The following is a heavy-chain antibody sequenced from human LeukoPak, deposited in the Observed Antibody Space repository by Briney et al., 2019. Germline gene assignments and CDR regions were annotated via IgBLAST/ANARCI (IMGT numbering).Heavy chain of an antibody. Sequence: GGSLRLSCAASGFAVGSNYMSWVRQAAGKGLEWVSVIYSGGSTYYADSVKVRFTISRDNSKNTLYLQMNSLRAEDTAVYYCARGSEGYCSGGSCSLRYWGQGTLVTVSS. D-gene: IGHD2-15*01. CDR1: GFAVGSNY. V-gene: IGHV3-66*01. CDR3: ARGSEGYCSGGSCSLRY. CDR2: IYSGGST. J-gene: IGHJ4*02.